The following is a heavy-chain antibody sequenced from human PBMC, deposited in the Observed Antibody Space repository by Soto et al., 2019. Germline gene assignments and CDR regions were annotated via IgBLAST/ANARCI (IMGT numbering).Heavy chain of an antibody. CDR2: ISGSGGST. CDR1: GFTFSSYA. CDR3: AKDIAKMSSGYYYDFDY. V-gene: IGHV3-23*01. D-gene: IGHD3-22*01. J-gene: IGHJ4*02. Sequence: HPGGSLRLSGTASGFTFSSYAMSWVRQAPGQGLEWVSAISGSGGSTYYADSVKGRFTISRDNSKNTLYLQMNSLRAEDTAVYYCAKDIAKMSSGYYYDFDYWGQGTLVTVSS.